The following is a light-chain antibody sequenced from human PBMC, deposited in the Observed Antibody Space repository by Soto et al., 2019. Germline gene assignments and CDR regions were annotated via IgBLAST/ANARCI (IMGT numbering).Light chain of an antibody. Sequence: EIVLAQSPGTLSLSPGERATLSCRASESISGSFLAWYQQKPGQAPGLLIYGAATRATGIPAMFSSSGSGTDFTLTSSRLEPEDSAVYYCQQYGSSGTFGQGTKVHIK. J-gene: IGKJ1*01. V-gene: IGKV3-20*01. CDR2: GAA. CDR1: ESISGSF. CDR3: QQYGSSGT.